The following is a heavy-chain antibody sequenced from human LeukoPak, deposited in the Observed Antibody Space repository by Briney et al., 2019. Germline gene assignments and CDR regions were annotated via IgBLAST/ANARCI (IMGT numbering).Heavy chain of an antibody. J-gene: IGHJ3*02. CDR2: INPNSGGT. D-gene: IGHD2-15*01. CDR1: GYTFTGYY. CDR3: ARVLQYCSGGSCYSGVVRAFDI. Sequence: GASVKVSCKASGYTFTGYYMHWVRQAPGQGLEWMGWINPNSGGTNYAQKFQGRVTMTRDTSISTAYMELSRLRSDDTAVYYYARVLQYCSGGSCYSGVVRAFDIWGQGTMVTVSS. V-gene: IGHV1-2*02.